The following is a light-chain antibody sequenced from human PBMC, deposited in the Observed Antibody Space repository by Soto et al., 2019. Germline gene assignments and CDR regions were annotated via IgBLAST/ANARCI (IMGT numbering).Light chain of an antibody. J-gene: IGKJ4*02. Sequence: DIQMTQSPSSLSASVGDRVTITCQASQDITDYLHWYQQKPGKAPRLLIYDASNLETGVPSRFSGSGSGTDFTFTISSLQPEDTATYYCQQSEALVLRFGGGTKVEI. CDR1: QDITDY. CDR3: QQSEALVLR. V-gene: IGKV1-33*01. CDR2: DAS.